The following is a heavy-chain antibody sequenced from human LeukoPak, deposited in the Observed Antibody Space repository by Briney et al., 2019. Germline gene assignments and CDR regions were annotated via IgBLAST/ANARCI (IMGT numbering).Heavy chain of an antibody. CDR2: IKSKTDGGTT. D-gene: IGHD2-21*02. CDR1: GFTFSNAW. CDR3: TTVSEYCGGDCYSRFDY. J-gene: IGHJ4*02. Sequence: PGGSLRLSCVASGFTFSNAWMSWVRQAPEKGLEWVGRIKSKTDGGTTDYAAPVKGRFTISRDDSKNTLYLQMNSLKTEDTAVYYCTTVSEYCGGDCYSRFDYWGQGTLVTVSS. V-gene: IGHV3-15*01.